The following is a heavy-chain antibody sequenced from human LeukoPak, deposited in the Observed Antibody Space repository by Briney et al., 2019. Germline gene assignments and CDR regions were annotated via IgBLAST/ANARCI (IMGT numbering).Heavy chain of an antibody. CDR1: GGTFSSYA. CDR3: ATVGYMAQYGSGSYGY. V-gene: IGHV1-69*04. CDR2: IIPILGIA. D-gene: IGHD3-10*01. Sequence: SVKVSCKASGGTFSSYAISWVRQAPGQGLEWMGRIIPILGIANYAQKFQGRVTITADKSTSTAYMELSSLRSEDTAVYYCATVGYMAQYGSGSYGYWGQGTLVTVSS. J-gene: IGHJ4*02.